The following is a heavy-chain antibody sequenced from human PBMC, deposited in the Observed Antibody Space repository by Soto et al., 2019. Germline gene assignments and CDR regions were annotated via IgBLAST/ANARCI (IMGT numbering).Heavy chain of an antibody. D-gene: IGHD2-2*01. Sequence: ASVKVSCKASGYTFTSYGISWGRQAPGQGLEWMGWISAYNGNTNYAQKLQGRVTMTTDTSTSTAYMELRSLRSDDTAVYYCARYTSNIVVVPAYGMDVWGQGTTVTVSS. V-gene: IGHV1-18*01. CDR1: GYTFTSYG. CDR3: ARYTSNIVVVPAYGMDV. CDR2: ISAYNGNT. J-gene: IGHJ6*02.